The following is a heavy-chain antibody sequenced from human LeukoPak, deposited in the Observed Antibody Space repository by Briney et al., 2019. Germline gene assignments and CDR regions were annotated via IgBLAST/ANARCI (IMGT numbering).Heavy chain of an antibody. Sequence: ASVKVSCKTSGGTFSSYAISWVRQATGQGLEWMGWINPNSGGTNYAQKFQGRVTMTRDTSISTAYMELSRLRSDDTAVYYCARDCSSTSCYGHYDYWGQGTLVTVSS. CDR1: GGTFSSYA. V-gene: IGHV1-2*02. CDR3: ARDCSSTSCYGHYDY. CDR2: INPNSGGT. J-gene: IGHJ4*02. D-gene: IGHD2-2*01.